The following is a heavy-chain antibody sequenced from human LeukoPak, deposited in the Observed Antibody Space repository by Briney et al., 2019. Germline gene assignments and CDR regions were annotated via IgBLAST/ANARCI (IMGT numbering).Heavy chain of an antibody. CDR2: ISYDGSNQ. V-gene: IGHV3-30*04. J-gene: IGHJ4*02. D-gene: IGHD1-14*01. CDR3: AKDRDGIPFDY. Sequence: PGGSLRLSCAASGFTFSNYAMHWVRQAPGKGLEWLALISYDGSNQYYADSVKGRFTISRDNSKNTLYLQMNSLRAEDTAVYYCAKDRDGIPFDYWGQGTLVTVSS. CDR1: GFTFSNYA.